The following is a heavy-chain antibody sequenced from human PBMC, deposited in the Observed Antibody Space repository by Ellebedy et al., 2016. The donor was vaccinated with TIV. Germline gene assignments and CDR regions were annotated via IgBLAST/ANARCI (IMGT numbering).Heavy chain of an antibody. D-gene: IGHD5-24*01. Sequence: MPGGSLRLSCSVSGSSISSGYYWNWIRQPPGKGLEWIAYVHYRGYTNYNPSLESRVAISLDTSKNQVSLKLTSVTAADTAVYYCAREGIDGYNYFDYWGRGTLVTVSS. CDR3: AREGIDGYNYFDY. J-gene: IGHJ4*02. CDR1: GSSISSGYY. CDR2: VHYRGYT. V-gene: IGHV4-61*01.